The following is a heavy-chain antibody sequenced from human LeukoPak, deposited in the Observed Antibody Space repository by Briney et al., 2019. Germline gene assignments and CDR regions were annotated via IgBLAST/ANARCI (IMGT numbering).Heavy chain of an antibody. D-gene: IGHD1-14*01. Sequence: PGGSLRLSCAVSEFTSGFTFSSYARSWVRQAPGKGVEWVSAISGSGGITYYADSVKGRFTISTDNSKNTLQLHMNSLRAEDTAVYYCANNRCYLDYYGQGPLATVSS. CDR3: ANNRCYLDY. J-gene: IGHJ4*02. CDR1: GFTFSSYA. CDR2: ISGSGGIT. V-gene: IGHV3-23*01.